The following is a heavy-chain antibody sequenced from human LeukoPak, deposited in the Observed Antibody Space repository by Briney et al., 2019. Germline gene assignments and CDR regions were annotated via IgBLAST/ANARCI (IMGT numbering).Heavy chain of an antibody. D-gene: IGHD3-10*01. Sequence: SETLSLTCTGSGGSISSYYWSWIRQPPGKGLEWIGYIYYSGSTNYNPSLKRRVTISVDTSKNQFSLKLSSVTAADTAVYYCASNYYGSGSLDYWGQGNLVTVSS. J-gene: IGHJ4*02. V-gene: IGHV4-59*08. CDR2: IYYSGST. CDR3: ASNYYGSGSLDY. CDR1: GGSISSYY.